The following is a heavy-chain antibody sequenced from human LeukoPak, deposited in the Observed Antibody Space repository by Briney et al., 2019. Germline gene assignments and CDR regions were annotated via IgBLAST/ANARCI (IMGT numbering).Heavy chain of an antibody. CDR2: IIPIFGTA. CDR1: GGTFSSYA. D-gene: IGHD2-21*02. V-gene: IGHV1-69*01. J-gene: IGHJ1*01. Sequence: ASVKVSCKAFGGTFSSYAISWVRQAPGQGLEWMGGIIPIFGTANYAQKFQGRVTITADESTSTAYMELSSLRSEDTAVYYCATKGGCGGDCYSSGYFQHWGQGTPVTVSS. CDR3: ATKGGCGGDCYSSGYFQH.